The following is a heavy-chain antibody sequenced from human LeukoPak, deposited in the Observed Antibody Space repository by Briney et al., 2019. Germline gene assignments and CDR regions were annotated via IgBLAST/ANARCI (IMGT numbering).Heavy chain of an antibody. D-gene: IGHD4-17*01. CDR1: GYSFTTYW. CDR2: VYPGDSDT. Sequence: GESLKISWKASGYSFTTYWLAWVRQLPGKGLEWVGRVYPGDSDTTYSPSFHGQVTISADRSINTSYLQWNRLKASDTAMYYCGRKSDDADYINPRFFDDWGKGSLVTVSS. J-gene: IGHJ4*01. V-gene: IGHV5-51*01. CDR3: GRKSDDADYINPRFFDD.